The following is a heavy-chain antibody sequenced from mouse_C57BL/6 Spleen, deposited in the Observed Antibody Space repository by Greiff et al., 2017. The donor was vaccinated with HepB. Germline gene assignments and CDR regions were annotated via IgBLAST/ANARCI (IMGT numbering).Heavy chain of an antibody. Sequence: EVQLQQSGGGLVQPGGSLSLSCAASGFTFTDYYMSWVRQPPGKALEWLGFIRNKANGYTTEYSASVKGRFTISRDNSQSILYLQMNALRAEDSATYYCARYYYYGSSYGYFDVWGTGTTVTVSS. CDR1: GFTFTDYY. V-gene: IGHV7-3*01. CDR2: IRNKANGYTT. CDR3: ARYYYYGSSYGYFDV. J-gene: IGHJ1*03. D-gene: IGHD1-1*01.